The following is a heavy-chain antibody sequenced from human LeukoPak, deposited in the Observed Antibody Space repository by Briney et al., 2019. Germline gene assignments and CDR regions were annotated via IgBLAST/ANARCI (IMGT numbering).Heavy chain of an antibody. CDR2: IIPIFGTG. CDR3: ARDWEYDSSGYWDAFDI. V-gene: IGHV1-69*13. CDR1: GGTFSSYA. D-gene: IGHD3-22*01. Sequence: RASVKVSCKASGGTFSSYAISWVRQAPGQGLEWMGGIIPIFGTGNYAQKFQGRVTITADESTSTAYMELSSLRSEDTAVYYCARDWEYDSSGYWDAFDIWGQGTMVTVSS. J-gene: IGHJ3*02.